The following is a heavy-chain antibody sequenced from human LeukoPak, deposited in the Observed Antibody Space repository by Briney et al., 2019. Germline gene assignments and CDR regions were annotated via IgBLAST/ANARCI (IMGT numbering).Heavy chain of an antibody. CDR1: GYTFTSYD. D-gene: IGHD2-2*01. J-gene: IGHJ6*02. Sequence: GASVKVSCKASGYTFTSYDINWVRQATGQGLEWIGWMNPNSGNTGYAQKFQGRVTMTRNTSISTAYMELSSLRSEDTAVYYCARPPNCSSTSCYGYHYGMDVWGQGTTVTVSS. CDR3: ARPPNCSSTSCYGYHYGMDV. CDR2: MNPNSGNT. V-gene: IGHV1-8*01.